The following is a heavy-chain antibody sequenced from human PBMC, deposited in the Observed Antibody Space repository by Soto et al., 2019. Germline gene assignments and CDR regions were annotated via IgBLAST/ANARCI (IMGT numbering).Heavy chain of an antibody. D-gene: IGHD3-3*01. J-gene: IGHJ4*02. CDR3: ARDFYDLLSGYPGPLVDY. Sequence: GASVKVSCKASGYTFTSYGISWVRQAPGQGLEWMGWISAYNGNTNYAQKLQGRVTMTTDTSTSTAYMELRSLRSDDTAVYYCARDFYDLLSGYPGPLVDYWGQGTLVTVSS. V-gene: IGHV1-18*01. CDR1: GYTFTSYG. CDR2: ISAYNGNT.